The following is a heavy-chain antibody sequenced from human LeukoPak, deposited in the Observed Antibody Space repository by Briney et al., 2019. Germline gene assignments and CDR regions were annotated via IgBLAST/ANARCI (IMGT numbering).Heavy chain of an antibody. Sequence: PGGSLRLSCAASGFTFSSYSMNWVRQAPGKGLKWVSGFRGSGVATFYADSVKGRFTISRDNSKNTLYLQMNSLRTEDTAVYSCAKGQRFYGEYYFDYWGQGTLVTVSS. CDR3: AKGQRFYGEYYFDY. V-gene: IGHV3-23*01. CDR2: FRGSGVAT. D-gene: IGHD4-17*01. J-gene: IGHJ4*02. CDR1: GFTFSSYS.